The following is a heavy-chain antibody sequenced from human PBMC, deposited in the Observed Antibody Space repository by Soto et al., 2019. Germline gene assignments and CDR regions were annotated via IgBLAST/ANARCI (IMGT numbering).Heavy chain of an antibody. J-gene: IGHJ4*02. CDR1: GGSFSSYA. D-gene: IGHD3-22*01. Sequence: QVQLVQSGAEVRKPGSSVKVSCQSFGGSFSSYAFSWVRQAPGQGLEWMGGLIVILGTTNYAQKFKGRVTFTADESTGTAYMEVSSLESEDTAIYYCASGYYDSSGYSIDYWGQGTQVTVSS. CDR2: LIVILGTT. CDR3: ASGYYDSSGYSIDY. V-gene: IGHV1-69*01.